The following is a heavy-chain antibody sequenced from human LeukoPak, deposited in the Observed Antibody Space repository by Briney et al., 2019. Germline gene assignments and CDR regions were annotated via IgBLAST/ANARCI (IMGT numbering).Heavy chain of an antibody. D-gene: IGHD6-13*01. CDR2: IYYSGST. V-gene: IGHV4-59*01. Sequence: PSETLSLTCTVSGGSISSYYWSWIRQPPGKGLEWIGYIYYSGSTNYNPSLKSRVTISVDTSKNQFSLKLSSVTAADTAVYYCAIYQQLSGGGLAFDIWGQGTMVTVSS. CDR1: GGSISSYY. J-gene: IGHJ3*02. CDR3: AIYQQLSGGGLAFDI.